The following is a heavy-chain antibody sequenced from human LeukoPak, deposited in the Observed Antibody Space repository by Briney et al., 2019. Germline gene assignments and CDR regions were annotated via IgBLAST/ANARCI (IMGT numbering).Heavy chain of an antibody. CDR2: IEQDGGEK. D-gene: IGHD3-3*01. V-gene: IGHV3-7*01. CDR3: AREWNIQYSMGVDY. Sequence: SGGSLRLSRAASGFTLSSSFMSWVRQTRGKGLGWVANIEQDGGEKNYVVCVEGRFTISREKGKNRVYLEMNLLRADDTALYYCAREWNIQYSMGVDYWGQGTLVTVSS. CDR1: GFTLSSSF. J-gene: IGHJ4*02.